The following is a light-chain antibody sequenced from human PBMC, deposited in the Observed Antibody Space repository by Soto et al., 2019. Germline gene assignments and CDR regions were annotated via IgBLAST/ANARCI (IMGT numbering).Light chain of an antibody. CDR3: AVWDDSLSVAV. V-gene: IGLV1-44*01. J-gene: IGLJ7*01. CDR1: GSNIGTNP. CDR2: TDS. Sequence: QSVLTQPPSASGTPGQRVTISCSGRGSNIGTNPVNWYQHIPGTAPRLLIHTDSHRPSAVPDRFSGSKSGTSASLAISGLQSEDEGDYYCAVWDDSLSVAVFGGGTQLTVL.